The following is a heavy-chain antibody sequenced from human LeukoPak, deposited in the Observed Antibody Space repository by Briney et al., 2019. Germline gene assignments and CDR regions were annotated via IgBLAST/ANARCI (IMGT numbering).Heavy chain of an antibody. Sequence: TGGSLRLSCAASGFMFDDSAMHWVRQAPGKGLEWVSLISGDGVSTFYADSVKGRFTISRDNSKNPLSLQMDSLTTEDTALYYCAKEGYSHTSNYFDNWGQGILVTVSS. J-gene: IGHJ4*02. CDR3: AKEGYSHTSNYFDN. V-gene: IGHV3-43*02. D-gene: IGHD2-15*01. CDR2: ISGDGVST. CDR1: GFMFDDSA.